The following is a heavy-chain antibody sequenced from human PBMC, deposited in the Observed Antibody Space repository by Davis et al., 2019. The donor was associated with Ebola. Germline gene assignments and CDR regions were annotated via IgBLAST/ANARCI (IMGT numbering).Heavy chain of an antibody. CDR2: IKQDGSEK. CDR1: GFTFSSYW. Sequence: GGSLRLSCAASGFTFSSYWMSWVRQAPGKGLEWVANIKQDGSEKYYVDSVKGRFTISRDNAKNSLYLQMNSLRAEDTAVYFWARDRIVVLPAALYYYYYVMDVWGQGTTVTVSS. J-gene: IGHJ6*02. CDR3: ARDRIVVLPAALYYYYYVMDV. D-gene: IGHD2-2*01. V-gene: IGHV3-7*03.